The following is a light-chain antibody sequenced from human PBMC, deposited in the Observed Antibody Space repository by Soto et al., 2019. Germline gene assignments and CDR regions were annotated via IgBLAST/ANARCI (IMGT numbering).Light chain of an antibody. V-gene: IGLV2-8*01. CDR1: SSDVGGYNY. Sequence: QSALTQPPSASGSPGQSFTISCTGTSSDVGGYNYVSWYQQHPGKAPKLMIYEVSKRPSGVPDRFSGSKSGNTASLTVSGLQAEDEADYYCSSYAGSNIYVVFGGGTKLTVL. CDR2: EVS. J-gene: IGLJ2*01. CDR3: SSYAGSNIYVV.